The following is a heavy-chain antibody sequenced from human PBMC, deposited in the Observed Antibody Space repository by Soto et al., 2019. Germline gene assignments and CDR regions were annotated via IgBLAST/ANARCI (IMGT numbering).Heavy chain of an antibody. CDR1: GYTFNDYE. V-gene: IGHV1-8*02. D-gene: IGHD2-2*01. CDR2: INPNSGET. J-gene: IGHJ5*02. Sequence: ASVKVSCKTSGYTFNDYEINWVRHATGQGLEWIGWINPNSGETGYAQRFQGRVTMTTSSSLSTAYLELSSLTSDDTAVYYCARIAMPARPRWYNWFDPWGQGILVTVS. CDR3: ARIAMPARPRWYNWFDP.